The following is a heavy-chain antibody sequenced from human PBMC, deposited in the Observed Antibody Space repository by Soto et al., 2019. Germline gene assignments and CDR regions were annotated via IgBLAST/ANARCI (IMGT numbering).Heavy chain of an antibody. CDR1: GYSFTSYW. D-gene: IGHD6-19*01. J-gene: IGHJ5*02. CDR2: IYPGDSDT. CDR3: ARQLIGRRYFPYSSCWYVISWFDP. V-gene: IGHV5-51*01. Sequence: PGESLKISGKGSGYSFTSYWIGWVRQMPGKGLEWMGIIYPGDSDTRYSPSFQGQVTISADKSISTAYLQWSSLKASDTAMYYCARQLIGRRYFPYSSCWYVISWFDPWGQGTLVTVSP.